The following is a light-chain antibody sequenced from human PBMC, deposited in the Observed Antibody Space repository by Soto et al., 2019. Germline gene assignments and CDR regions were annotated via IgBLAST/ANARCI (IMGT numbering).Light chain of an antibody. CDR2: GAS. CDR1: QSVSSN. CDR3: QQYDNWPIT. Sequence: ERVITQSPAPLSVSPGERATLSCRASQSVSSNLAWYQQKPGQAPRVFIYGASTRATAIPPRFSGSGSGTEFTLTISSLKSEDFAVYYCQQYDNWPITFGQVTRLEIK. J-gene: IGKJ5*01. V-gene: IGKV3D-15*01.